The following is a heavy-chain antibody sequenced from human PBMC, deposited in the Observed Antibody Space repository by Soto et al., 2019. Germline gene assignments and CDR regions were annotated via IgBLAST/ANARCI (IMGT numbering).Heavy chain of an antibody. J-gene: IGHJ4*02. CDR3: ARGPGLSSGVCSYSDY. Sequence: QVQLVESGGGVVQPGRSLRLSCAASGFTFSNFAIHWVRQAPGKGLEWVAVISYDGSNKYYADSVKGRFTISRDNSKNTLYLQMNSLRAEDTALYYCARGPGLSSGVCSYSDYWGQGSLVTVSS. CDR2: ISYDGSNK. V-gene: IGHV3-30-3*01. D-gene: IGHD6-19*01. CDR1: GFTFSNFA.